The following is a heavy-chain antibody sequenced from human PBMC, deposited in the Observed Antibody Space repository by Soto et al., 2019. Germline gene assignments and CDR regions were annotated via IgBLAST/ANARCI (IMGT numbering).Heavy chain of an antibody. D-gene: IGHD3-10*01. V-gene: IGHV4-59*01. CDR2: IYYSGST. J-gene: IGHJ6*02. CDR1: GGSISSYY. CDR3: ARGFSPHYGMAF. Sequence: SETLSLTCTVSGGSISSYYWSWIRQPPGKGLEWIGYIYYSGSTNYNPSLKSRVTISVETSKNQFSLKLSSVTAADTAVYYCARGFSPHYGMAFWGQGSSVTVSS.